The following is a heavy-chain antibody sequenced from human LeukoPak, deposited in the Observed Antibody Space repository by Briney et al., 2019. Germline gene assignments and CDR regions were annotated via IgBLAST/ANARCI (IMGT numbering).Heavy chain of an antibody. J-gene: IGHJ4*02. CDR2: INPNSGDT. V-gene: IGHV1-2*06. D-gene: IGHD2-2*01. Sequence: GASVKVSCKASGYTFTGYHMHWVRQAPGQGLEWMGRINPNSGDTNYAQKFQGRVTMTRDTSISTAYVELSRLRSDDTAVYYCARDYCSSTSRLFDYWGQGTLVTVSS. CDR1: GYTFTGYH. CDR3: ARDYCSSTSRLFDY.